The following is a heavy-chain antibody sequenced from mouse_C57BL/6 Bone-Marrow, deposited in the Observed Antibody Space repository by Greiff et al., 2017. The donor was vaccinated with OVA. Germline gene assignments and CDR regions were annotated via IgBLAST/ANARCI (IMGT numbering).Heavy chain of an antibody. CDR1: GYTFTSYW. J-gene: IGHJ1*03. Sequence: QVQLQQPGAELVKPGASVKLSCKASGYTFTSYWMHWVKQRPGQGLEWIGLIHPNSGSTNSNEKFKSKATLTVDKSSSTAYMQLSSLTSEDSAVYDCARYSRYDGSDWYFDVWGTGTTVTVSS. D-gene: IGHD1-1*01. CDR3: ARYSRYDGSDWYFDV. CDR2: IHPNSGST. V-gene: IGHV1-64*01.